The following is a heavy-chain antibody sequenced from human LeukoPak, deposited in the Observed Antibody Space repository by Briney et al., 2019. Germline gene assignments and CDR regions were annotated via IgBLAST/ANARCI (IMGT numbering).Heavy chain of an antibody. CDR3: AKDVYVFGGVYQIAP. D-gene: IGHD3-16*01. Sequence: GGSLRLSCAASGYTFSNYAMTWVRQAPGKGLEWVSAISGSDGSTYYSDSVTGRFSISRDNAKNTLYLQMTSLTTDDTAVYYCAKDVYVFGGVYQIAPGAQEPLVTVS. J-gene: IGHJ5*02. V-gene: IGHV3-23*01. CDR2: ISGSDGST. CDR1: GYTFSNYA.